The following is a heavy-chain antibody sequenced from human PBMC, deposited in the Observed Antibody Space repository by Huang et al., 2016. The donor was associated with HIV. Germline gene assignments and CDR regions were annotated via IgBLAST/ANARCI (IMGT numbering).Heavy chain of an antibody. D-gene: IGHD2-2*01. CDR2: TSYYGNDK. V-gene: IGHV3-30*18. Sequence: QMQLVESGGGVVQPGRSLRLSCAVSGFTINYGMHWIRQAPGKGLGGVSVTSYYGNDKYYADSVKGRFTISRDNSKDTVYLQMSSLRPDDTAIYYCAKGDIVVAPSAMDAFDVWGPGTRVTVSS. CDR3: AKGDIVVAPSAMDAFDV. CDR1: GFTINYG. J-gene: IGHJ3*01.